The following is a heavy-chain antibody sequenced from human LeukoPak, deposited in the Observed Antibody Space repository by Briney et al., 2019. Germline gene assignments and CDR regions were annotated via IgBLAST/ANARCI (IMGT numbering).Heavy chain of an antibody. CDR3: ARVGSGYYHQFDY. D-gene: IGHD3-22*01. V-gene: IGHV4-59*01. Sequence: SETLSLTCTVSGGSISSYYWSWIRQPPGKGLEWIGYIYYSGSTNYNPSLKSRVTISVDTSKNQFSLKLSSVTAADTAVYYSARVGSGYYHQFDYWGQGTLVTVSS. CDR1: GGSISSYY. J-gene: IGHJ4*02. CDR2: IYYSGST.